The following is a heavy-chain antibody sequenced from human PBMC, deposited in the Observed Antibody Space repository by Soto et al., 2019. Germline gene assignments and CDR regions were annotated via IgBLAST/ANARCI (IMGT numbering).Heavy chain of an antibody. D-gene: IGHD3-22*01. Sequence: ASVKVSCKASGYTFTSYGISWVRQAPGQGLEWMGWISPYNGNTNYAQKLQGRVTMTTDTSTNTAYMELRSLRSDDTAVYYCARDYYESNGYYYYYYGLDVWGQGTTVTVS. CDR3: ARDYYESNGYYYYYYGLDV. J-gene: IGHJ6*02. CDR1: GYTFTSYG. V-gene: IGHV1-18*01. CDR2: ISPYNGNT.